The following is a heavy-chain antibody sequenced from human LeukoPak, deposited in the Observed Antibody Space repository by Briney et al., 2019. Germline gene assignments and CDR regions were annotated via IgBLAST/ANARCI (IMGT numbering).Heavy chain of an antibody. V-gene: IGHV4-59*01. CDR3: ARPPTRRDAFDI. J-gene: IGHJ3*02. CDR2: IYYSGST. CDR1: GGSISSYY. Sequence: SETLSLTCTVSGGSISSYYLSWIRQPPGKGLEWIGYIYYSGSTNYNPSLKSRVTISVDTSKNHFSLKLSSVTAADTAVYYCARPPTRRDAFDIWGQGTMVTVSS.